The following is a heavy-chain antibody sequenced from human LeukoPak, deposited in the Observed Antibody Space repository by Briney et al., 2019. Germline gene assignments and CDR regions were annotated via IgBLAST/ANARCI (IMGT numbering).Heavy chain of an antibody. J-gene: IGHJ4*02. Sequence: GGSLRLSCAASAFTFSSYVMHWVRQAPGKGLEWVAFIRYDGSNKYYADSVKGRFTISRDNSKNTLYLQMNSLRAEDTAVYYCARDHPTSGYSYGRHFDYWGQGTLVTVSS. CDR1: AFTFSSYV. CDR2: IRYDGSNK. CDR3: ARDHPTSGYSYGRHFDY. D-gene: IGHD5-18*01. V-gene: IGHV3-30*02.